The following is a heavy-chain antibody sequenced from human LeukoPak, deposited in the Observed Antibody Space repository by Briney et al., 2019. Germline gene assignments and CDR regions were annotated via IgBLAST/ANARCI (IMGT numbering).Heavy chain of an antibody. CDR3: ARDVAPLYYYDSSGYQA. Sequence: SETLSLTCPVSGGSISSSSYYWSWIRQPPGKGLEWIGYIYYSGSTNYNPSLKSRVTISVDTSKNQFSLKLSSVTAADTAVYYCARDVAPLYYYDSSGYQAWGQGTLVTVSS. CDR2: IYYSGST. D-gene: IGHD3-22*01. V-gene: IGHV4-61*01. CDR1: GGSISSSSYY. J-gene: IGHJ5*02.